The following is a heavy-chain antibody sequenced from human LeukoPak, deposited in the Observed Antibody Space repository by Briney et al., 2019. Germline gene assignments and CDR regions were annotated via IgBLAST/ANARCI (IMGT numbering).Heavy chain of an antibody. Sequence: ASVKVSCKASGYTFTSFDINWVRQATGQGLEWMGWMNPNSGNTGYAQKFQGRVTMTRNTSISTAYMELSSLRSEDTAVYYCARHDRYDFWSCSQLYYYYYMDVWGKGTTVTVSS. J-gene: IGHJ6*03. CDR1: GYTFTSFD. CDR2: MNPNSGNT. D-gene: IGHD3-3*01. CDR3: ARHDRYDFWSCSQLYYYYYMDV. V-gene: IGHV1-8*01.